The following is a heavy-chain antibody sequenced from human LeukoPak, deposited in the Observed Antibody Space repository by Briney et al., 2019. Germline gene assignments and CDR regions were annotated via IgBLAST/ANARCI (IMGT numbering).Heavy chain of an antibody. J-gene: IGHJ4*02. D-gene: IGHD4-11*01. Sequence: GESLKISCKGSGYNFTIRWIGWVRQMPGKGLEWMGIFYPGDSDTRYNPSFQGQITISADKSISTAYVQWSSLKASDTAMYYCARSHDYSNYVAFWGQGTLVTVSS. CDR2: FYPGDSDT. CDR3: ARSHDYSNYVAF. CDR1: GYNFTIRW. V-gene: IGHV5-51*01.